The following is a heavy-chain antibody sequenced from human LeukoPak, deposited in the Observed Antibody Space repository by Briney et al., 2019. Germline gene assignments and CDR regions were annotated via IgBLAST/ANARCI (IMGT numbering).Heavy chain of an antibody. CDR3: ARDRDWSFDY. V-gene: IGHV3-48*02. J-gene: IGHJ4*02. CDR1: GFSFSSYS. Sequence: GRSLRLSCAASGFSFSSYSMNWVRQAPGKGLEWVSYISSSTTTKDYADSVKGRFTISRDNAKNSLYLQMNSLRDEDTAVYYCARDRDWSFDYWGQGTLVTVSS. D-gene: IGHD3/OR15-3a*01. CDR2: ISSSTTTK.